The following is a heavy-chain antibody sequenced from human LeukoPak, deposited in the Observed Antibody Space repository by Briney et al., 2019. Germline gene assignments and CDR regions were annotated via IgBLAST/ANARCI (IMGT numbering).Heavy chain of an antibody. J-gene: IGHJ5*02. CDR3: ARAGQQWMFYWFDP. CDR1: GGSIDSSNFY. CDR2: IWDGGST. V-gene: IGHV4-39*07. Sequence: SETLSLTCTVSGGSIDSSNFYWGWIRQPPGKGLEWIASIWDGGSTYYNPSLNSRATISVDTSKNQFSLNLSSVTAADTAVYHCARAGQQWMFYWFDPWGQGTLVTVSS. D-gene: IGHD6-19*01.